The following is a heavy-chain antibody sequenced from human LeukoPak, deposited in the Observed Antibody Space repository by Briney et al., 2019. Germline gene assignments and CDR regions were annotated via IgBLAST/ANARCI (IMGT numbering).Heavy chain of an antibody. CDR3: AREERDGYNYYWYFDL. CDR1: GFTFTSYN. J-gene: IGHJ2*01. D-gene: IGHD5-24*01. V-gene: IGHV3-21*01. CDR2: ITSSSSYI. Sequence: GGSLRLSCAASGFTFTSYNMNWVRQAPGKGLEWVSSITSSSSYIYYADSVKGRFTISRDNAKNSLYLQMSSLRAEDTAVYYCAREERDGYNYYWYFDLWGRGTLVTVSS.